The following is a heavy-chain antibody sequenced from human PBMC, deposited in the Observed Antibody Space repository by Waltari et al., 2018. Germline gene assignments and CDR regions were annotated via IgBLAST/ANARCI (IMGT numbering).Heavy chain of an antibody. CDR2: IYYSGST. V-gene: IGHV4-59*01. D-gene: IGHD3-10*01. J-gene: IGHJ4*02. CDR3: ARGGMVRRFDY. Sequence: QVQLQESGPGLVKPSETLSLTCTVSGGSISSYYWSWIRQPPGKGLEWIGYIYYSGSTNYNPSLKSRVTISVDTSKNQFSLKLSSVTAADTAVYYCARGGMVRRFDYWGQGTLVTVSS. CDR1: GGSISSYY.